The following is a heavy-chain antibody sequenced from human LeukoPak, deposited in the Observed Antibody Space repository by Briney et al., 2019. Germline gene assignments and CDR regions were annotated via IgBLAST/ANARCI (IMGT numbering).Heavy chain of an antibody. D-gene: IGHD6-19*01. Sequence: ETLSLTCTVSGGSFTTYYWSWIRQPAGKGLEWVSAISGSGGSTYYADTVKGRFTISRDNSKNTLSLQMNSLRAEDTAVYYCAKGSAVAAPRNWFDPWGRGTLVTVSS. V-gene: IGHV3-23*01. CDR3: AKGSAVAAPRNWFDP. CDR2: ISGSGGST. CDR1: GGSFTTYY. J-gene: IGHJ5*02.